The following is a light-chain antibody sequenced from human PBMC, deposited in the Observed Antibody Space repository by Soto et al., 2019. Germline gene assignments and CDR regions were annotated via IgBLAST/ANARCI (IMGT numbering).Light chain of an antibody. CDR2: EVN. Sequence: QSVLTQPPSVSGSPGQSVTISCTGTSSDIGDADRVSWYQQSPGTAPKLMIYEVNNRPSGVPDRFSGSKSGNTASLTISGLQAEDEADYYCTSTSTKYCVILFGGGTKLTVL. V-gene: IGLV2-18*02. J-gene: IGLJ2*01. CDR3: TSTSTKYCVIL. CDR1: SSDIGDADR.